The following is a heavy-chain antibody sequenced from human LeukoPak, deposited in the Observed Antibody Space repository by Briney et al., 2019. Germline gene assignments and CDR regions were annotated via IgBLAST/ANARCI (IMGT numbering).Heavy chain of an antibody. J-gene: IGHJ6*02. CDR2: INHSGST. D-gene: IGHD3-3*01. V-gene: IGHV4-34*01. Sequence: PSETLSLTCAVYGGSFSGYYWSWIRQPPGKGLEWIGEINHSGSTNYNPSLKSRVTISVDTSKNQFSLKLSSVTAADTAVYYCARDDGERITIFGVVFEYGMDVWGQGTTVTVSS. CDR1: GGSFSGYY. CDR3: ARDDGERITIFGVVFEYGMDV.